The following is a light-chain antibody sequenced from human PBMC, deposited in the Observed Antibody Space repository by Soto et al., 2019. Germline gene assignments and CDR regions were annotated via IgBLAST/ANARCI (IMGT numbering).Light chain of an antibody. J-gene: IGLJ3*02. Sequence: QAVVTQEPSLTVSPGGTVTLTCGSSTGAVTSGHYPYWFQQKPGQAPRTLIYDTTDKQSWTPARFSGSLLGGKAALTLSGAQPEDEAEYYCLLPSTGAWVFGGGTKLTVL. CDR1: TGAVTSGHY. CDR2: DTT. V-gene: IGLV7-46*01. CDR3: LLPSTGAWV.